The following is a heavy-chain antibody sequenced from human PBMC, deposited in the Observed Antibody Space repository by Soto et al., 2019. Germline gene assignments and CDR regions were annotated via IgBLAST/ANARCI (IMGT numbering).Heavy chain of an antibody. Sequence: SETLSLTCAVSCGSISSVGYSRSSVRQPPGKGLEWIGYIYHTGSTYYNSSLKSRVTISVDRSKNQLSLRLSSVTAADTAVYYCARVRPKDYYDNSGYFDYWGQGTLVTVSS. J-gene: IGHJ4*02. D-gene: IGHD3-22*01. CDR3: ARVRPKDYYDNSGYFDY. CDR2: IYHTGST. CDR1: CGSISSVGYS. V-gene: IGHV4-30-2*01.